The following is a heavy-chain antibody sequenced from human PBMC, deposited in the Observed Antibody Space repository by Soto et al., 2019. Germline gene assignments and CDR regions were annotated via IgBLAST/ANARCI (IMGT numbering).Heavy chain of an antibody. J-gene: IGHJ4*02. CDR2: IYYSGST. V-gene: IGHV4-39*01. Sequence: PSETLSLTCTVSGGSISSSSYYWGWIRQPPGKGLEWIGSIYYSGSTYYNPSLKSRVTISVDTSKNQFSLKLSSVTAADTAVYYCARQRTTVVTQAYFDHWGQGTLVTVSS. CDR1: GGSISSSSYY. D-gene: IGHD4-17*01. CDR3: ARQRTTVVTQAYFDH.